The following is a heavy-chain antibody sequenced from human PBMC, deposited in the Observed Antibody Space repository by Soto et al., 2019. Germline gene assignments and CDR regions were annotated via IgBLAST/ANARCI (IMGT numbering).Heavy chain of an antibody. Sequence: QVQLVQSGAEVKKPGASVKVSCKASGYTFTSYGISWVRQAPGQGLEWMGWISAYNGNKKYAQKLQGRVSMTTDTSTSTAYMELRSLRSDDTXXXYCXXXXXXXLFDYWGQGTLVTVSS. CDR2: ISAYNGNK. D-gene: IGHD3-10*02. CDR3: XXXXXXXLFDY. V-gene: IGHV1-18*01. J-gene: IGHJ4*02. CDR1: GYTFTSYG.